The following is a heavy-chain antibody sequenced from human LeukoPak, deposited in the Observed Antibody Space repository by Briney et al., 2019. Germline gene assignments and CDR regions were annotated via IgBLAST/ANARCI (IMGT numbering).Heavy chain of an antibody. D-gene: IGHD2-2*02. CDR3: ARVVPAAIGAFDI. CDR1: GGTISSGDYY. V-gene: IGHV4-30-4*08. Sequence: SENLSLTCTVSGGTISSGDYYWSWIRQPPGKGLEWIGYIYYSGSTYYNPSLKSRVTISVDTSKNQFSLKLSSVTAADTAVYYCARVVPAAIGAFDIWGQGTMVTVSS. CDR2: IYYSGST. J-gene: IGHJ3*02.